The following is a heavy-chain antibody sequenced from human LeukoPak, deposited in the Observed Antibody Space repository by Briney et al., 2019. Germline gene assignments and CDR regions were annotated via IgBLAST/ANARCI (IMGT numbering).Heavy chain of an antibody. D-gene: IGHD4-17*01. CDR3: ARDPDYGDYEWDY. J-gene: IGHJ4*02. Sequence: GGSLRLSCAASGFTFSSYWMSWVRQAPGKGLEWVANIKQDGSEKYYVDSVKGRFTISRDNAKNSLYLQTNSLRAEDTAVYYCARDPDYGDYEWDYWGQGTLVTVSS. CDR1: GFTFSSYW. CDR2: IKQDGSEK. V-gene: IGHV3-7*01.